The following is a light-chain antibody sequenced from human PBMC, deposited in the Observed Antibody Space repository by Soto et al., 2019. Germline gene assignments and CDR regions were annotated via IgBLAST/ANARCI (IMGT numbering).Light chain of an antibody. V-gene: IGKV1-39*01. J-gene: IGKJ4*01. Sequence: DIKLTQSPSSLSASVGDRFTITCRASQSISSYLNWYQQKPGKAPKLLIYAASSLQSGVPSRFSGSGSGTDFTLTISSLQPEDFATYYCQLSYSAPLTFGGGTKVDIK. CDR1: QSISSY. CDR2: AAS. CDR3: QLSYSAPLT.